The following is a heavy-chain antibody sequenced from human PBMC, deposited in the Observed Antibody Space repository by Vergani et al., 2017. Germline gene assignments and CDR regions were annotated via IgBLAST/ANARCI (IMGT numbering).Heavy chain of an antibody. Sequence: QVQLQESGPGLVKPSQTLSLTCTVSGGSFSTGGQSWTWLRQSAGKGLEWSGRIYTSGATNYNPSLRSRAIMSVDASKKKFYLKLTSVTAADTAVYYCARDGGEYDKDALDVWGQGTKVTVTS. V-gene: IGHV4-61*02. CDR1: GGSFSTGGQS. J-gene: IGHJ3*01. CDR3: ARDGGEYDKDALDV. D-gene: IGHD2-21*01. CDR2: IYTSGAT.